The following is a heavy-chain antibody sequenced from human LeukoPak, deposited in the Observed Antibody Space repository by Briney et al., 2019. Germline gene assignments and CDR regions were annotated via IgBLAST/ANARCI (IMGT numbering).Heavy chain of an antibody. V-gene: IGHV3-23*01. J-gene: IGHJ1*01. D-gene: IGHD3-16*01. Sequence: PGGSLRPSCAASGFTFRSHGMNWVRQAPGKGLEWVSGISPSGGITYYTDSVRGRFTISRDNSKNTVSLQMNSLRGEDTAVYYCAKDDDWGRFKDWGQGTLVTVSS. CDR1: GFTFRSHG. CDR2: ISPSGGIT. CDR3: AKDDDWGRFKD.